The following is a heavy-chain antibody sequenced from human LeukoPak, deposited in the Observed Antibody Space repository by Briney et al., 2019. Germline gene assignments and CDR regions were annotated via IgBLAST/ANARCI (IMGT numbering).Heavy chain of an antibody. V-gene: IGHV1-2*06. CDR3: ASAAYTGAGYVY. D-gene: IGHD6-19*01. Sequence: GASVKVSCKASGYTFTDYYMHWVRQAPGQGLEWMGRINPDSGGTNYIQRFQGRVTMTRDTSISTAYLELTWLRSDDTAVYYCASAAYTGAGYVYWGPGTLVTVSS. CDR1: GYTFTDYY. J-gene: IGHJ4*02. CDR2: INPDSGGT.